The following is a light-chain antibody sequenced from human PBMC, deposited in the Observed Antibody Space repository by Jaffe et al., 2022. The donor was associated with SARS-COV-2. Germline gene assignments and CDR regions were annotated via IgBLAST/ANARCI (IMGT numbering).Light chain of an antibody. J-gene: IGLJ3*02. CDR2: NTN. V-gene: IGLV8-61*01. CDR1: SGSVSNSHH. Sequence: QTVVTQEPSVSVSPGGTVTLTCGFSSGSVSNSHHPCWYQQTPGQAPRTLIYNTNTRSSGVPDRFSGSILGNKAALTITGAQADDESDYYCLLYVAGGIKVFGGGTKLTVL. CDR3: LLYVAGGIKV.